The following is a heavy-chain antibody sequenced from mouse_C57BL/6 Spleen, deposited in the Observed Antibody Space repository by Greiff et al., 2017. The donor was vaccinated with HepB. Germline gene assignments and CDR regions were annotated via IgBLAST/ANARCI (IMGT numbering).Heavy chain of an antibody. D-gene: IGHD2-4*01. Sequence: EVMLVESGGGLVQPKGSLKLSCAASGFSFNTYAMNWVRQAPGKGLEWVARIRSKSNNYATYYADSVKDRFTISRDDSESMLYLQMNNLKTEDTAMYYCVRHDEYDAWYFDVWGTGTTVTVSS. J-gene: IGHJ1*03. CDR2: IRSKSNNYAT. CDR3: VRHDEYDAWYFDV. V-gene: IGHV10-1*01. CDR1: GFSFNTYA.